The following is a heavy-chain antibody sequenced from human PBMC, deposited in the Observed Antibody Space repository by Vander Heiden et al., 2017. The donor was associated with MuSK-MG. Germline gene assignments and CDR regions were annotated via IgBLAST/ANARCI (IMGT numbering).Heavy chain of an antibody. CDR2: IKKDGSEK. Sequence: EVRLVESGGGLVQPGGSLSLSCEASGFTFSSYWMSWVRQAPGKGLEWVANIKKDGSEKYYVDSVKGRFTISRDNAKNSLYLQINSPRAEDTAVYYCARDETYPYYFHYWGQGTLVTVSS. J-gene: IGHJ4*02. V-gene: IGHV3-7*01. CDR3: ARDETYPYYFHY. CDR1: GFTFSSYW.